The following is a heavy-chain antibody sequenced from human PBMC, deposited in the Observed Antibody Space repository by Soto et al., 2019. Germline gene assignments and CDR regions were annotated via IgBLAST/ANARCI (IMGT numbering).Heavy chain of an antibody. V-gene: IGHV1-18*01. D-gene: IGHD3-3*01. Sequence: ASVKVSCKASGYTFTSYGISWVRQAPGQGLEWMGWISAYNGNTNYAQKLQGRVTMTTDTSTSTAYMELSSLRAEDTAVYFCARTFDFWDRYSPFDSWGQGTLVTVSS. CDR3: ARTFDFWDRYSPFDS. CDR1: GYTFTSYG. J-gene: IGHJ4*02. CDR2: ISAYNGNT.